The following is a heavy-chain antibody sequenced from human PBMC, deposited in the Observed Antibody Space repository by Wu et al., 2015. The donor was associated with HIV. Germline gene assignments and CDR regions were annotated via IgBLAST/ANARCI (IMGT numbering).Heavy chain of an antibody. J-gene: IGHJ3*02. CDR2: IIPIFGTA. D-gene: IGHD3-22*01. CDR1: GGTFSSYA. Sequence: QVQLVQSGAEVKKPGSSVKVSCKASGGTFSSYAISWVRQAPGQGLEWMGRIIPIFGTANYAQKFQGRVTITADESTSTAYMELSSLRSEDTAVYYCARGDNYYDSSGYNDAFDIWAKGQWSPSLQ. V-gene: IGHV1-69*13. CDR3: ARGDNYYDSSGYNDAFDI.